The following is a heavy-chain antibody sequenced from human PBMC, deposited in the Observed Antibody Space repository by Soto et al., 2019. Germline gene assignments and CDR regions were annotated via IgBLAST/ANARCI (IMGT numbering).Heavy chain of an antibody. V-gene: IGHV4-39*01. D-gene: IGHD6-6*01. CDR1: GGSISSSSYY. Sequence: QLQLQESGPGLVKPSETLSLTCIVSGGSISSSSYYWGWIRQPPGKGLEWIGSIYYSGSTYYNPSLKSRVTMSADTSKNQFSLKLSSVTDTTTAVFYCARHRARNWFDPWGPGTLVTVSS. J-gene: IGHJ5*02. CDR2: IYYSGST. CDR3: ARHRARNWFDP.